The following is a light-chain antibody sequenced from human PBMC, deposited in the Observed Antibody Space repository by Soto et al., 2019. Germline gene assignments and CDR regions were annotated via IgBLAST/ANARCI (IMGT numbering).Light chain of an antibody. Sequence: DIQMTQSPSTLSASVGDRVTITCRASQSISSWLAWYQQKPGKAPKLLIYDASSLESGVPSRFSGSGSGTEFTLTISSLQPDDFATSYCQQYNSYQGTFGQGTKV. CDR2: DAS. CDR1: QSISSW. CDR3: QQYNSYQGT. J-gene: IGKJ1*01. V-gene: IGKV1-5*01.